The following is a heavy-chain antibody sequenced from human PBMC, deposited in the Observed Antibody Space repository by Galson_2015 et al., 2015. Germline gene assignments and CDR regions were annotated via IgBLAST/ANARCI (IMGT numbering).Heavy chain of an antibody. J-gene: IGHJ4*02. D-gene: IGHD1-26*01. Sequence: SLRLSCAASGFTFSSSAMSWVRQGPGKGLEWVSSISNAGVNKYYADSVKGRFTISRDNPKNRLYLQTSSLRAEDTAVYYCAKDSGSHPDWGQGTLVTVSS. CDR1: GFTFSSSA. CDR2: ISNAGVNK. V-gene: IGHV3-23*01. CDR3: AKDSGSHPD.